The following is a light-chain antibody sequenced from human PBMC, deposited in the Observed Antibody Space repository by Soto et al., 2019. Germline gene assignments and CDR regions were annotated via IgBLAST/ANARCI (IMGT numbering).Light chain of an antibody. V-gene: IGLV2-14*01. Sequence: QSALIQPVSVSGSRGQSITISCTGSSSDVGGYNFVSWYQQHPGKAPKLMIYDVTNRPSGVSNRFSASKSGDTASLTISGLQAEDEADYYCSSYTRTNTLVFGGGTNLTVL. CDR2: DVT. J-gene: IGLJ3*02. CDR1: SSDVGGYNF. CDR3: SSYTRTNTLV.